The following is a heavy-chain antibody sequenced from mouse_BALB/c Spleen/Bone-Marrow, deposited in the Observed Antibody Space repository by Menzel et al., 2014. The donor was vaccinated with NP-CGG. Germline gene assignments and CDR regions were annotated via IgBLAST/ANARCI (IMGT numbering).Heavy chain of an antibody. CDR2: IYPGNSDT. CDR1: GYTFSNYW. D-gene: IGHD3-1*01. CDR3: TTLARSDFDY. J-gene: IGHJ2*01. V-gene: IGHV1-5*01. Sequence: VQLQQSGTVLAGPGAAVKMSCKASGYTFSNYWMHWVKQRPGQGLEWIGTIYPGNSDTTYNQKFKGKAKLTAVTSTSTAYMELSSRTNEDSAVYYCTTLARSDFDYWGQGTTLTVSS.